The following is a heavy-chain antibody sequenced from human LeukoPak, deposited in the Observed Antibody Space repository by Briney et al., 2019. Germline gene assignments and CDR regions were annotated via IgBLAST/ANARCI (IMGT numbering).Heavy chain of an antibody. V-gene: IGHV3-21*01. J-gene: IGHJ4*02. CDR3: ARDPPSYYDSGAFDY. CDR2: ISSSSSYI. D-gene: IGHD3-22*01. Sequence: GGSLRLSCAASGFTFSSYSMNWARQAPGKGLEWVSSISSSSSYIYYADSVKGRFTISRDNAKNSLHLQMNSLRAEDTAVYYCARDPPSYYDSGAFDYWGQGTLVTVSS. CDR1: GFTFSSYS.